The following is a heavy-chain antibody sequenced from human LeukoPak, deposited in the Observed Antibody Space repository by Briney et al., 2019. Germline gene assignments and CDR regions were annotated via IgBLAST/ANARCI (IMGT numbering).Heavy chain of an antibody. D-gene: IGHD6-13*01. J-gene: IGHJ4*02. Sequence: SETLSLTCTVSCGSISSYYWSWIRQPAGKGLEWIGRIYTSGSTNYNPSLKSRVTMSVDTSKNQFSLKLSSVTAADTAVYYCASLSSSWSTDYWGQGTLVTVSS. CDR2: IYTSGST. CDR3: ASLSSSWSTDY. CDR1: CGSISSYY. V-gene: IGHV4-4*07.